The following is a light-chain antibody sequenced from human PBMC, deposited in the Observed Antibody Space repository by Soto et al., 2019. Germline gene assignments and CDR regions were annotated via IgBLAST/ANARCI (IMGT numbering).Light chain of an antibody. J-gene: IGKJ4*01. V-gene: IGKV1-5*03. CDR1: QSISSW. Sequence: DIQMTQSPSTLSASVGDRVTITCRASQSISSWLAWYQQKPGKAPKLLIYKASSLESGVPSRFSGSGSGTEFTLTISSLQSEDFAVYYCQQYNKWPLTFGGGTKVDIK. CDR3: QQYNKWPLT. CDR2: KAS.